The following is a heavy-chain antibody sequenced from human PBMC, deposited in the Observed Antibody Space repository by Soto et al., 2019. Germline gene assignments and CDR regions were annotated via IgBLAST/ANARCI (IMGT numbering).Heavy chain of an antibody. V-gene: IGHV4-59*08. CDR3: ASSVPVVPAPFKSLHYYYYMDV. Sequence: QVQLQESGPGLVKPSETLSLTCTVSGGSISSYYWSWIRQPPGKGLEWIGYIYYSGSTNYNPSLKSRVTISVDTSKNQFSLKLSSVTAADTAVYYCASSVPVVPAPFKSLHYYYYMDVWGKGTTVTVSS. CDR1: GGSISSYY. J-gene: IGHJ6*03. CDR2: IYYSGST. D-gene: IGHD2-2*01.